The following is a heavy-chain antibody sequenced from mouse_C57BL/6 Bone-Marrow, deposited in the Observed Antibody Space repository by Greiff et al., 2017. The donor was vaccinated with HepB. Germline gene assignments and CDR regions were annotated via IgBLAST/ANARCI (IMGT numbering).Heavy chain of an antibody. D-gene: IGHD1-1*01. CDR3: ASYGRDFDV. Sequence: EVKLVESEGGLVQPGSSMKLSCTASGFTFSDYYMAWVRQVPEKGLEWVANINYDGSSTYYLDSLKSRFIISRDNAKNILYLQMSSLKSEDTATYYCASYGRDFDVWGTGTTVTVSS. V-gene: IGHV5-16*01. J-gene: IGHJ1*03. CDR2: INYDGSST. CDR1: GFTFSDYY.